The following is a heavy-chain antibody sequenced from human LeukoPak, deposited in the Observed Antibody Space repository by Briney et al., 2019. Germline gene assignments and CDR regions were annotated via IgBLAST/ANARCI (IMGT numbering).Heavy chain of an antibody. CDR2: MNPNSGHA. J-gene: IGHJ3*02. CDR1: GYTFTNND. V-gene: IGHV1-8*01. D-gene: IGHD3-22*01. Sequence: ASVKVSCKASGYTFTNNDIHWVRQATGQGLEWMGWMNPNSGHAGYAQNFQGRVTMTRDTSISTAYMELRSLRSDDTAVYYCARDEAYYYDSSGYYPLGAFDIWGQGTMVTVSS. CDR3: ARDEAYYYDSSGYYPLGAFDI.